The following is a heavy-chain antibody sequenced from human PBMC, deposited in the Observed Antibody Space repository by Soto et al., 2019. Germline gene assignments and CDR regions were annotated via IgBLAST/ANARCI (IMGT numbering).Heavy chain of an antibody. Sequence: QLQLQESGSRLVKPSQTLPLTCAVSGGSISSSGYSWSWLRQPPGTGLEWIGCISHTGSAYYNPSLRSRVIISIDKSKNHFSLRLRSVTAADTAVYYCARTSYDILTGRLDAFDVWGQGTMVTVSS. D-gene: IGHD3-9*01. CDR3: ARTSYDILTGRLDAFDV. V-gene: IGHV4-30-2*01. J-gene: IGHJ3*01. CDR1: GGSISSSGYS. CDR2: ISHTGSA.